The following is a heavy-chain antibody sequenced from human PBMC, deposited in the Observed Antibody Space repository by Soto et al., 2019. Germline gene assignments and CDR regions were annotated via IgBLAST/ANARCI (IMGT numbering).Heavy chain of an antibody. CDR1: GFTFSSYS. CDR2: ISSSSSYI. CDR3: ARDSPGLSGSSSPPHYYGMDV. Sequence: PGGSLRLSCAASGFTFSSYSMNWVRQAPGKGLEWVSSISSSSSYIYYADSVKGRFTISRDNAKNSLYLQMNSLRAEDTAVYYCARDSPGLSGSSSPPHYYGMDVWGQGTTVTVSS. D-gene: IGHD3-10*01. J-gene: IGHJ6*02. V-gene: IGHV3-21*01.